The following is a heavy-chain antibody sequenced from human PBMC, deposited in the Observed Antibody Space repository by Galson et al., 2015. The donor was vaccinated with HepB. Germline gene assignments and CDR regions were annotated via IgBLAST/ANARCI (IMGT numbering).Heavy chain of an antibody. J-gene: IGHJ4*03. D-gene: IGHD3-16*01. CDR2: TSYDEKTK. CDR1: GFTFRIEA. CDR3: ARDWGLGL. V-gene: IGHV3-30*04. Sequence: SLRLSCAASGFTFRIEAMNWVRQAPDKGLEFVAATSYDEKTKYYADSVRGRFTISRDNSKNTLYLQMSSLRLEDTALYYCARDWGLGLWGQGTPVTVSS.